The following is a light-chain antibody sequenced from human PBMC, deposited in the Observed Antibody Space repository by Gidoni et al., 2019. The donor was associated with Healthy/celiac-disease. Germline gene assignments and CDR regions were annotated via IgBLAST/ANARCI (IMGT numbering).Light chain of an antibody. V-gene: IGKV1-5*01. Sequence: DIQMTQSPSTRSASVGDRVTITCRASQSISSWLAWYQQKPGKAPKLLIYDASSLESGVPSRFSGSGSGTEFTLTISSLQPDDFATYYCQQYNSYPWTFXXXTKVEIK. CDR2: DAS. CDR1: QSISSW. CDR3: QQYNSYPWT. J-gene: IGKJ1*01.